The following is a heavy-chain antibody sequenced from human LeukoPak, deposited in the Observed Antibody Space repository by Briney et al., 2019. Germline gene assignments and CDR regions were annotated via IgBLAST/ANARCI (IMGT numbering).Heavy chain of an antibody. J-gene: IGHJ4*02. CDR1: GRSLSSYY. CDR3: ARAKMATNISDFDY. V-gene: IGHV4-34*01. CDR2: INHSGST. Sequence: SETLSLTCAVYGRSLSSYYWSWIRQPPGKGLEWIGEINHSGSTNYNPSLKSRVTISVDTSKNQFSLKLSSVTAADTAVYYCARAKMATNISDFDYWGQGTLVTVSS. D-gene: IGHD5-24*01.